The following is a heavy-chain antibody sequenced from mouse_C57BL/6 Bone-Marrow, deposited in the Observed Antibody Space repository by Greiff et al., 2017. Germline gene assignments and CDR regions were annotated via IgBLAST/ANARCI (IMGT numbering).Heavy chain of an antibody. V-gene: IGHV1-82*01. Sequence: VKLQESGPELVKPGASVKISCKASGYAFSSSWMNWVKQRPGKGLEWIGRIYPGDGDTNYNGKFKGKATLTADKSSSTAYMQLSSLTSEDSAVYFCARVGLRRAMDYWGQGTSVTVSS. CDR1: GYAFSSSW. CDR2: IYPGDGDT. D-gene: IGHD2-4*01. J-gene: IGHJ4*01. CDR3: ARVGLRRAMDY.